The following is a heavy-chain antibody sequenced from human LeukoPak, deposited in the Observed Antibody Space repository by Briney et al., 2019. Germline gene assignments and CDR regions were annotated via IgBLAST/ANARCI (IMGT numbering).Heavy chain of an antibody. CDR3: ARDLCTSSSCPNNWIDP. V-gene: IGHV6-1*01. Sequence: SQTLSLTSAISGDSVSRNSAAWNWIRQSPSRGLEWLGRTYYRSKWYNNYAISVKSRITINPDTSKNQFSLQLNSVTPEDTAVYYCARDLCTSSSCPNNWIDPWGQGTLVTVSS. CDR1: GDSVSRNSAA. D-gene: IGHD2-2*01. CDR2: TYYRSKWYN. J-gene: IGHJ5*02.